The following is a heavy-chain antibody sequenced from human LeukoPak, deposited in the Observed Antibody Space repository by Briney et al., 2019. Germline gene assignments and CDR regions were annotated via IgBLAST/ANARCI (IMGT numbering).Heavy chain of an antibody. J-gene: IGHJ4*02. CDR3: ARVDRGVAAAGTDY. D-gene: IGHD6-13*01. V-gene: IGHV4-34*01. CDR2: INHSGST. Sequence: SETLSLTCAVYGGSFSGYYWSWLPQPPGKGLEWIGEINHSGSTNYNPSLKSRVTISVDTSKNQFSLKLSSVTAADTAVYYCARVDRGVAAAGTDYWGQGTLVTVSS. CDR1: GGSFSGYY.